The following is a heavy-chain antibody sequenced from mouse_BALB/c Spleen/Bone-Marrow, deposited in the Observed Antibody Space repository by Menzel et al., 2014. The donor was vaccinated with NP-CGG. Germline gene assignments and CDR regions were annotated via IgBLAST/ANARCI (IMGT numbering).Heavy chain of an antibody. J-gene: IGHJ3*01. CDR2: IWAGGST. Sequence: VHLVESGPGLVAPSQSLSITCTVSGFSLTNYGVHWVRQPPGKGLKWLGIIWAGGSTNYNSALMSRLSISRDNSKSQVFLKMNSLQTDDTAMYYCAREGNLAYWGQGTLVTVSA. D-gene: IGHD2-1*01. CDR1: GFSLTNYG. CDR3: AREGNLAY. V-gene: IGHV2-9*02.